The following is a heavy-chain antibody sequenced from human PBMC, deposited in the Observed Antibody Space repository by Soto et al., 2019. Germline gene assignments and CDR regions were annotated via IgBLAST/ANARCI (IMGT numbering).Heavy chain of an antibody. CDR3: ARSEGTPHYYYYYGMDV. J-gene: IGHJ6*02. V-gene: IGHV4-39*01. D-gene: IGHD1-1*01. Sequence: SETLSLTCTVSGGSISSSSYYWGWIRQPPGKGLEWIGSIYYSGSTYYDPSLKSRVTISVDTSKNQFSLKLSSVTAADTAVYYCARSEGTPHYYYYYGMDVWGQGTTVTVSS. CDR2: IYYSGST. CDR1: GGSISSSSYY.